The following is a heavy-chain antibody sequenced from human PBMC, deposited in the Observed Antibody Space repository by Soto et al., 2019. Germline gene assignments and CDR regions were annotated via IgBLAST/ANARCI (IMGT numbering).Heavy chain of an antibody. J-gene: IGHJ6*02. CDR3: ARDVGGYDSPSYYYYGMDV. D-gene: IGHD5-12*01. Sequence: EVQLVESGGGLVQPGGSLRLSCAASGFTFSSYSMNWVRQAPGKGLEWVSYISSSSSTIYYADSVKGRFTISRDNAKNSLYLQMNSLRDEDTAVYYCARDVGGYDSPSYYYYGMDVWGQGTTVTVSS. CDR1: GFTFSSYS. CDR2: ISSSSSTI. V-gene: IGHV3-48*02.